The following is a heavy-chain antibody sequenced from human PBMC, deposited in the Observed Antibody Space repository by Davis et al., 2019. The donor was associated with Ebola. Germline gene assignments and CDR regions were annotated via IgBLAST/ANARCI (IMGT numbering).Heavy chain of an antibody. CDR3: ARDGGEICSSTSCFHGLDV. CDR1: GYTFLRYG. D-gene: IGHD2-2*01. J-gene: IGHJ6*02. CDR2: ISAYNGNT. Sequence: ASVKVSCKASGYTFLRYGISWVRQAPGQGLEWMAWISAYNGNTNYAQKLQGRVTMTTDTSTSTAYMELRSLRSDDTAVYYCARDGGEICSSTSCFHGLDVWGLGTTVSVSS. V-gene: IGHV1-18*01.